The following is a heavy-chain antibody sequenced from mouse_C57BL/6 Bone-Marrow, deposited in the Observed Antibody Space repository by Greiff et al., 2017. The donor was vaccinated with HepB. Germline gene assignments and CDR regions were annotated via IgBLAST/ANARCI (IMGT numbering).Heavy chain of an antibody. J-gene: IGHJ3*01. V-gene: IGHV1-62-3*01. CDR3: TPLLLPPFAY. Sequence: QVQLQQPGAELVKPGASVKLSCKASGYTFTSYWMHWVKQRPGRGLEWIGRIDPNSGGTKYNEKFQGKATMTADTSSNTAYLQLSSLTSEDTAVYYCTPLLLPPFAYWGQGTLVTVSA. CDR2: IDPNSGGT. CDR1: GYTFTSYW. D-gene: IGHD1-1*01.